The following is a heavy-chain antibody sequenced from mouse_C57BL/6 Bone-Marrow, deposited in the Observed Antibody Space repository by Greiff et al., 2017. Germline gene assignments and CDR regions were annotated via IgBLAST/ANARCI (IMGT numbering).Heavy chain of an antibody. CDR3: ARNYYGNYYSYYAMDY. CDR2: IHPNSGST. D-gene: IGHD2-1*01. Sequence: VQLQQPGAELVKPGASVKLSCKASGYTFTSYWMHWVNQRPGQGLEWIGMIHPNSGSTNYNEKFKSKVTLTVDKSTSTAYMQLSSLTSEDSAVYYCARNYYGNYYSYYAMDYWGKGTSVTVSS. CDR1: GYTFTSYW. V-gene: IGHV1-64*01. J-gene: IGHJ4*01.